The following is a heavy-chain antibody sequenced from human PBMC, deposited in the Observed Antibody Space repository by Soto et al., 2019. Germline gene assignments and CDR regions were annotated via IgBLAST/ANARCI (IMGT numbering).Heavy chain of an antibody. CDR3: ASEDYYDTGYYVV. V-gene: IGHV4-4*07. CDR1: GRSMSCYY. D-gene: IGHD3-9*01. Sequence: ASETLSLTCTVSGRSMSCYYWSWIRQPAGERLEWIGRIYTSGTTDFNPSLKGRVTMSVDTSKNQFSLKLTSVTAADTALYYCASEDYYDTGYYVVWGQGTQVTVSS. CDR2: IYTSGTT. J-gene: IGHJ4*02.